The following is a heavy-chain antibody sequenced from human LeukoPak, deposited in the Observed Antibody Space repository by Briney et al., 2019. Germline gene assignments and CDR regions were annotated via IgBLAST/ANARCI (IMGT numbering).Heavy chain of an antibody. Sequence: GGSLRLSCAASGFTVSSNYMSWVRQAPGKGLEWVSIIYSGGSTFYADSVKGRSTISRDNSKNTLYLQMNSLRAEDTAVYYCARGGSYLSAFDIWGQGTMVTVSS. J-gene: IGHJ3*02. CDR1: GFTVSSNY. V-gene: IGHV3-53*01. CDR2: IYSGGST. D-gene: IGHD1-26*01. CDR3: ARGGSYLSAFDI.